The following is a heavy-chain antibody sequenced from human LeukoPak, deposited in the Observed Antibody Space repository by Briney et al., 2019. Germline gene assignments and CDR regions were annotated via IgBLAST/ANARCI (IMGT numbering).Heavy chain of an antibody. V-gene: IGHV3-53*01. D-gene: IGHD2-15*01. CDR3: ARGYCSGGNCYHFDY. CDR2: IYSGGTT. Sequence: GGSLRLSCAASGFTVSSNYMSWVRQAPGKGLEWVSVIYSGGTTYYAGSVKGRFTLSRDNSKNTLYLQMNSLRAADTAVYYCARGYCSGGNCYHFDYWGQGALVTVSS. J-gene: IGHJ4*02. CDR1: GFTVSSNY.